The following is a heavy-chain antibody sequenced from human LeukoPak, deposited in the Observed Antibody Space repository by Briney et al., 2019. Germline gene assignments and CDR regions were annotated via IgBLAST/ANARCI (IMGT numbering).Heavy chain of an antibody. D-gene: IGHD4-17*01. Sequence: GGSLRLSCAASGFTFSSYGMHWVRQAPGKGLEWVAVIWYDGSNKYYADSVKGRFTISRDNSKNTLYLQMNSLRAEDTAVYYFARNQDYGVYNSVGAFDIWGQGTMVTVSS. CDR1: GFTFSSYG. CDR3: ARNQDYGVYNSVGAFDI. J-gene: IGHJ3*02. V-gene: IGHV3-33*01. CDR2: IWYDGSNK.